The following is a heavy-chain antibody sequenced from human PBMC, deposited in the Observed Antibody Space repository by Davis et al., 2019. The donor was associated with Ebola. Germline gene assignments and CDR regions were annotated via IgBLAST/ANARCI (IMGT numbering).Heavy chain of an antibody. CDR3: ARYRYRWSAWFFDL. CDR1: GFTFKTYW. V-gene: IGHV3-7*03. J-gene: IGHJ2*01. CDR2: IKQDGSEE. Sequence: PGGSLRLSCEASGFTFKTYWMSWVRQPAGKGLEWVAKIKQDGSEENYVYSAKGRFTISRDNAKNSLSMQLNSLRVEDTAVYYCARYRYRWSAWFFDLWGRGTLVTVSS. D-gene: IGHD1-14*01.